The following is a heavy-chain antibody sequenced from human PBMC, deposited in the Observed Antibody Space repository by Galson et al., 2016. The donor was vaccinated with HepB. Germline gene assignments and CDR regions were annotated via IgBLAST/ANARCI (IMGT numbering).Heavy chain of an antibody. J-gene: IGHJ5*02. V-gene: IGHV3-13*01. D-gene: IGHD2-15*01. Sequence: SLRLSCAASGFSFRNFDMHWVRHAPGKGLEWVSTIDSAGDTYYPGSVKGRFASSRENAKNSLYLQMNSLRAEDTAVYYCARGLHCTGGRCYFGPWFDAWGQGSLVTVSS. CDR3: ARGLHCTGGRCYFGPWFDA. CDR1: GFSFRNFD. CDR2: IDSAGDT.